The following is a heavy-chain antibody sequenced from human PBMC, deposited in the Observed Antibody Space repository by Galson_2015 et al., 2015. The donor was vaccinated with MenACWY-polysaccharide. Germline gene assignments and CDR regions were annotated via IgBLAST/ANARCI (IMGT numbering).Heavy chain of an antibody. D-gene: IGHD1-26*01. V-gene: IGHV3-9*01. CDR2: ISWNSGSI. J-gene: IGHJ4*02. CDR3: AKSGWDSGSYVDY. CDR1: GFTFDDYA. Sequence: SLRLSCAASGFTFDDYAMHWVRHAPGKGLEWVSGISWNSGSIGYADSVKGRFTISRDNAKNSLYLQMNSLRAEDTALYYCAKSGWDSGSYVDYWGQGTLVTVSS.